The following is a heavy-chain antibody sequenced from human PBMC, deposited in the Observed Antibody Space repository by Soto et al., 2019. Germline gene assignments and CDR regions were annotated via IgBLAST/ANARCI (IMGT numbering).Heavy chain of an antibody. Sequence: GAGPTLVNPKQTLILTCAFSGLSLSRTGMSVSWIGQPPGKAVEFLALIGWEEDKFNSPSLMTRLTVTKATTKNQVVITLTNVDPVETATYYCTRSTNWNDEYYFDYWGQGTLVTVSS. CDR2: IGWEEDK. CDR1: GLSLSRTGMS. V-gene: IGHV2-70*01. J-gene: IGHJ4*02. D-gene: IGHD1-20*01. CDR3: TRSTNWNDEYYFDY.